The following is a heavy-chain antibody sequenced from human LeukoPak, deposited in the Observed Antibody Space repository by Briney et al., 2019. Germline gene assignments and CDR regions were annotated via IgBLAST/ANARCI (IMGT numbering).Heavy chain of an antibody. J-gene: IGHJ4*02. CDR1: GFTFSSYS. CDR2: ISSSSSYI. Sequence: GGSLRLSCAASGFTFSSYSMNWVRQAPGKGLEWVSSISSSSSYIYYADSVKGRFTISRDNAKNSLYLQMNSLRAEDTAVYYCAREQPHQIPNDYWGQGTLVTVSS. CDR3: AREQPHQIPNDY. D-gene: IGHD6-13*01. V-gene: IGHV3-21*01.